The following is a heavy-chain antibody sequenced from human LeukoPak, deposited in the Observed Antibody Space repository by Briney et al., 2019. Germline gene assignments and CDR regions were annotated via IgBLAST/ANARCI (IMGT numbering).Heavy chain of an antibody. CDR1: GFTFSTYW. D-gene: IGHD2-15*01. Sequence: PGGSLRLSCAASGFTFSTYWMRWVRQDPGKGLVWVSRISSDASITSYADPVKGRFTISRDNAKNTLYLQMNSLRAEDTALYYCATSARTYIGSSLDYWGQGTLVTVSS. CDR3: ATSARTYIGSSLDY. V-gene: IGHV3-74*01. CDR2: ISSDASIT. J-gene: IGHJ4*02.